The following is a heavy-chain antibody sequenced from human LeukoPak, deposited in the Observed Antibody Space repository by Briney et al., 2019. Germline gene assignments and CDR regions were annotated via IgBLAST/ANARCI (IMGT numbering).Heavy chain of an antibody. CDR2: INHSGST. J-gene: IGHJ4*02. CDR1: GGSFSGYY. Sequence: SETLSLTCAVYGGSFSGYYWSWIRQPPGKGLEWIGEINHSGSTNYNPSLKSRVTISVDTSKNQFSLKLSSVTAADTAVYYCARAYYDYVWGSYRRDYFDYWGQGTLVTVSS. CDR3: ARAYYDYVWGSYRRDYFDY. V-gene: IGHV4-34*01. D-gene: IGHD3-16*02.